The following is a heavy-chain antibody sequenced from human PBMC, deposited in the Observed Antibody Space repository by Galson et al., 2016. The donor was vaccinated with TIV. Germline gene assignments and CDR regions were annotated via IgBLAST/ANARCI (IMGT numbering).Heavy chain of an antibody. CDR3: ARAPGYTGYSYGYFDS. Sequence: QSGAEVKKPGESLKISCKVSGYSFTSNWIAWVRQMPGKGLEWTGIIYAGDSDTRYSPSFQGQVTISADESVSTAYLPWSNLKASDSAMYFCARAPGYTGYSYGYFDSWGRGTLVTVSS. CDR2: IYAGDSDT. CDR1: GYSFTSNW. J-gene: IGHJ4*02. V-gene: IGHV5-51*03. D-gene: IGHD5-18*01.